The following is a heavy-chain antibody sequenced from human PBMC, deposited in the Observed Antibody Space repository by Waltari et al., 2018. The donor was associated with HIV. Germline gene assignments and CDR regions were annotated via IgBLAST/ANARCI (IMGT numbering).Heavy chain of an antibody. CDR3: ARDWWQLPSGGYFFDY. D-gene: IGHD2-15*01. CDR2: INPKSGVT. CDR1: RVTFTAYY. Sequence: QVQLVQSGAEVKKPGASVKVTCPASRVTFTAYYVHWVRQAPGQGLEWMAWINPKSGVTHFAQNFQGRINMTRDTSIKTAYLELSRLQSDDTAVYYCARDWWQLPSGGYFFDYWGQGTLVTVSS. V-gene: IGHV1-2*02. J-gene: IGHJ4*02.